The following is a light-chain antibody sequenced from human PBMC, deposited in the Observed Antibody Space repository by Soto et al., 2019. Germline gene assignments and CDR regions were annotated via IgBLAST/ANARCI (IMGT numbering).Light chain of an antibody. Sequence: TQSAAALSLSPGERATLSCRASLNVNSYLAWYQQKPGQAPRLLIYDASTRATGIPARFSGSGSGTEFTLTINILQSEDFTVYYCQQYNNWPRTFGQGTKVDI. CDR3: QQYNNWPRT. CDR1: LNVNSY. V-gene: IGKV3-15*01. CDR2: DAS. J-gene: IGKJ1*01.